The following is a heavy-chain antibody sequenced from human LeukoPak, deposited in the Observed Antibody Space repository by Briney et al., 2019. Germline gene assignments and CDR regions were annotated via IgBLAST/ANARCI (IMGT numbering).Heavy chain of an antibody. CDR2: IYYSGST. V-gene: IGHV4-39*07. Sequence: PSETLSLTCTVSGGSISSSSYYWGWIRQPPGKGLEWIGSIYYSGSTYYNPSLKSRVTISVDTSKNQFSLKLSSVTAADTAVYYCARVRKYSSSNGRIYYYYMDVWGKGTTVTVSS. CDR3: ARVRKYSSSNGRIYYYYMDV. CDR1: GGSISSSSYY. D-gene: IGHD6-6*01. J-gene: IGHJ6*03.